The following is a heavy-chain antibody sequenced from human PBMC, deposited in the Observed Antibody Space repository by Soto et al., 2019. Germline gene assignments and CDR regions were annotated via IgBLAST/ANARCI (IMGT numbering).Heavy chain of an antibody. CDR1: GYTFTSYA. Sequence: QVQLVQSGAEEKKPGASVKVSCKASGYTFTSYAMHWVRQAPGQRLEWMGWVNAGNGHTKYSQKFQGRVTITTDTSASTAYMELSSLRSEDTAVYYCARSIVVVTALDYWGQGTLVTVSS. D-gene: IGHD2-21*02. CDR2: VNAGNGHT. CDR3: ARSIVVVTALDY. V-gene: IGHV1-3*05. J-gene: IGHJ4*02.